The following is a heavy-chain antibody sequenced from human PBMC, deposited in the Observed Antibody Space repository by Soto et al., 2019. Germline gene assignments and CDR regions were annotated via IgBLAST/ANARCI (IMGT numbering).Heavy chain of an antibody. CDR1: GFTFSSYA. D-gene: IGHD1-1*01. CDR2: VSGSGGST. CDR3: ARRGPGTYFDY. Sequence: GGSLRLSCAASGFTFSSYAMRWVRQAPGKGLEWVSAVSGSGGSTYYADSVKGQFTISRDNSKNTLYLQMNSLRAEDTAVYYCARRGPGTYFDYWGQGTLVTVSS. J-gene: IGHJ4*02. V-gene: IGHV3-23*01.